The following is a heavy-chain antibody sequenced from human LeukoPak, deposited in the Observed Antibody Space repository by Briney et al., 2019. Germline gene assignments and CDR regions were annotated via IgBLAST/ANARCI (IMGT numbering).Heavy chain of an antibody. V-gene: IGHV3-30*02. Sequence: GGSLRLSCAASGFTFSSYGMHWVRQAPGKGLEWVAFIRYDGSNKYYADSVKGRFTISRDNSKNTLYLQMNSLRAEDTAVYYCARNSGVAAFLDYWGQGTLVTVSS. CDR1: GFTFSSYG. CDR2: IRYDGSNK. CDR3: ARNSGVAAFLDY. J-gene: IGHJ4*02. D-gene: IGHD6-13*01.